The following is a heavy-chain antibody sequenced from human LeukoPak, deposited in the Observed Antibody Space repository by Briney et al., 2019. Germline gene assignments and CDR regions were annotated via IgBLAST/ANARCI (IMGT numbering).Heavy chain of an antibody. D-gene: IGHD6-19*01. CDR3: ARAGPGSGWYFDY. Sequence: AAVKLSCTASGYDFTSVGITWVRRPPGQGLEWMGWISPYNGNTRYAQKFQGRVAMTTDTSTTTAYMELRGLRFNDTAVYYCARAGPGSGWYFDYWGQGTLVTVSS. CDR1: GYDFTSVG. CDR2: ISPYNGNT. J-gene: IGHJ4*02. V-gene: IGHV1-18*01.